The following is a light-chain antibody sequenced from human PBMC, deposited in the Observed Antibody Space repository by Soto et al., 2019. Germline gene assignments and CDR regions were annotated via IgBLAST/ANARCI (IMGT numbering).Light chain of an antibody. CDR2: DAS. CDR1: QSLSSW. Sequence: DIQMTQSPSTLSASVGDRVTITCRASQSLSSWLAWFQQKPGRVPKLLIYDASSLESGVPSRFSGSGSGTEFTLTISSLQPDDFATYYCQQYNGFSWTFSQGTKVEIK. J-gene: IGKJ1*01. V-gene: IGKV1-5*01. CDR3: QQYNGFSWT.